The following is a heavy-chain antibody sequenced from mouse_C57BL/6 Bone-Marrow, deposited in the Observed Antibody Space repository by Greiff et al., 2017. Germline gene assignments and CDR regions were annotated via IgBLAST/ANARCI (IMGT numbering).Heavy chain of an antibody. V-gene: IGHV3-6*01. CDR3: ARPRDGNLAWFAY. CDR2: ISYDGSN. CDR1: GYSITSGYY. D-gene: IGHD2-1*01. Sequence: DVQLQESGPGLVKPSQSLSLTCSVTGYSITSGYYWNWIRQFPGNKLEWMGYISYDGSNNYNPSLKNRISITRDTSKNPFCLKLNPVTTEDTATDYCARPRDGNLAWFAYWGQGTLVTVSA. J-gene: IGHJ3*01.